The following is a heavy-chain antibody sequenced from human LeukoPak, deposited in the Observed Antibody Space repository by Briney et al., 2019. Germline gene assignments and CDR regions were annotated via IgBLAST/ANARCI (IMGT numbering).Heavy chain of an antibody. CDR3: ATLTTAYNWFGP. CDR1: GFTFSSYA. D-gene: IGHD4-17*01. Sequence: GGSLRLSCATSGFTFSSYAMSWVRQAPGKGLEWVSAISGSGGSTYYTDSVKGRFTISRDNSKSTLYLQMTSLRAEDTAVYYCATLTTAYNWFGPWGQGTLVTVSS. V-gene: IGHV3-23*01. J-gene: IGHJ5*02. CDR2: ISGSGGST.